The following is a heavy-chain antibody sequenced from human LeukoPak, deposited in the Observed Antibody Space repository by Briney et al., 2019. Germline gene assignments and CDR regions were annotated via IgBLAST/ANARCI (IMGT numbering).Heavy chain of an antibody. J-gene: IGHJ4*02. CDR3: ARLAVGAPFDY. CDR1: GGSIRSSYYY. Sequence: SETLSLTCTVSGGSIRSSYYYWGWIRQPPGKGLEWIGSFYFSGSTYYNPSLKSRVTISVDTSKNQFSLKLSSVTAADTAVYYCARLAVGAPFDYWGQGTLVTVSS. V-gene: IGHV4-39*01. D-gene: IGHD1-26*01. CDR2: FYFSGST.